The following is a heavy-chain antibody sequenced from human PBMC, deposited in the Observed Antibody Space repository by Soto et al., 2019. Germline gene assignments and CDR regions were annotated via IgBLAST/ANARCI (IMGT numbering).Heavy chain of an antibody. V-gene: IGHV3-23*01. D-gene: IGHD3-10*02. CDR1: GFTFSSNG. CDR3: GKDREWSGFPYVDY. CDR2: ITGHGDST. J-gene: IGHJ4*02. Sequence: VQLLESGGGLVQPGGSRRLSCAASGFTFSSNGMSWVRQAPGKGLEWVAAITGHGDSTHYADSVKGRFTISRDNSKTTLYLHMNSLGVEDTAVYYCGKDREWSGFPYVDYWGQGTLVTVSS.